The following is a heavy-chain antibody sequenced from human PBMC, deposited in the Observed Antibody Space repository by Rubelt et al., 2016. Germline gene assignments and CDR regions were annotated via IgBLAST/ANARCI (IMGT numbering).Heavy chain of an antibody. Sequence: VQLQQWGAGLLKPSETLSLTCAVYGGSFIGYYWSWIRQPPGKGLEWVANITHDGSEISYVDSLKGRFTISRDNAKNSLSMQMNGRRADDTAVYYCATHNDWSFNYWGQGTLVTVSS. V-gene: IGHV3-7*01. D-gene: IGHD3-9*01. CDR3: ATHNDWSFNY. J-gene: IGHJ4*02. CDR2: ITHDGSEI. CDR1: GGSFIGYY.